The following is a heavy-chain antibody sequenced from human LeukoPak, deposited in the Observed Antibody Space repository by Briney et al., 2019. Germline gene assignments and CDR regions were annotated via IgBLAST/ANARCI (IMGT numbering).Heavy chain of an antibody. CDR3: ARDLVVGAPGY. V-gene: IGHV1-46*01. D-gene: IGHD1-26*01. CDR2: INPSGGST. Sequence: ATVKVSCKASGYTFTSYYMHWVRQAPGQGLEWMGIINPSGGSTSYAQKFQGRVTMTRDTSTSTVYMELSSLRSEDTAVYYCARDLVVGAPGYWGQGTLVTVSS. J-gene: IGHJ4*02. CDR1: GYTFTSYY.